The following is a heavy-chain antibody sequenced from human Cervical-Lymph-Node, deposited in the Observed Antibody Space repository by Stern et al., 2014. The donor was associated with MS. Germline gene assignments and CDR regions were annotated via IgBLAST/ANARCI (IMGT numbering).Heavy chain of an antibody. CDR1: GASMTTGSYY. Sequence: QLQLQESGPGLVKPSQTLSLTCTVSGASMTTGSYYWNWIRQPAGKGVEWIGQIYTSGSASYHPSLKNRLSMSVDTSKTQFPLILSSVTAADTAVYYCARGDRRLRAFDLWGQGTMVTVSS. J-gene: IGHJ3*01. CDR3: ARGDRRLRAFDL. CDR2: IYTSGSA. V-gene: IGHV4-61*02. D-gene: IGHD2-21*02.